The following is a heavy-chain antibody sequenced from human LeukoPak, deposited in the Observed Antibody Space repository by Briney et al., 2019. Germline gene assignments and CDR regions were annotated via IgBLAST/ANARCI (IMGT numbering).Heavy chain of an antibody. V-gene: IGHV3-23*01. D-gene: IGHD1-26*01. CDR1: GFTFNSYA. CDR2: ITDSGVST. J-gene: IGHJ4*02. CDR3: AKGLRGNYDY. Sequence: PGGSLRLSCAASGFTFNSYAMAWVRQAPEKGLEWFSSITDSGVSTYYADSVKGRFTISRDNSKNTLYLQMNSLRAEDTAVYYCAKGLRGNYDYWGQGTLVTVSS.